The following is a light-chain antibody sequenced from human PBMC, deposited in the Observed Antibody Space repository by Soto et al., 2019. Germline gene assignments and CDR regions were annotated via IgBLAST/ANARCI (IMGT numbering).Light chain of an antibody. CDR1: QSVSSS. CDR2: AAS. V-gene: IGKV3-11*01. Sequence: EILLTQSPATLSLSPGEGATLSCRASQSVSSSLAWYQQKPGQAPRLLIYAASIRATGIPARFSGSGSGTDFTLTISSLEPEDFAIYYCQQRSNWPGAFGQGTKLEIK. J-gene: IGKJ2*01. CDR3: QQRSNWPGA.